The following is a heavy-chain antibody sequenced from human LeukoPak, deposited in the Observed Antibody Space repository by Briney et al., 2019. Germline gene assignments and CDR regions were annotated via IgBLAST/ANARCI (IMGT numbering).Heavy chain of an antibody. V-gene: IGHV6-1*01. D-gene: IGHD2-2*01. CDR2: TYYRSKWYN. Sequence: SETLSLTCAISGDSFSSKSAAWTWIRQSPSRGLEWLGRTYYRSKWYNDYAVSVKSQITINPDTSKNQFSLQLNSVTPEDTAVYYCARDLGYCSSTSCYLDAFDIWGQGTMVTVSS. CDR3: ARDLGYCSSTSCYLDAFDI. J-gene: IGHJ3*02. CDR1: GDSFSSKSAA.